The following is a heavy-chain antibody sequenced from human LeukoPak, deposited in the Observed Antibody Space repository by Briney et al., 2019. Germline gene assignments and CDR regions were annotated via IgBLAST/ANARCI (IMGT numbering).Heavy chain of an antibody. V-gene: IGHV4-30-4*08. CDR2: IYYSGST. Sequence: SETLSLTCAVSGGSISSGDYYWSWIRQPPGKGLEWIGNIYYSGSTYYNPSLKSRVTISVDTSKNQFSLKLSSVTAADTAVYYCARALTLGDDAFDIWGQGTMVTVSS. CDR1: GGSISSGDYY. D-gene: IGHD3-10*01. CDR3: ARALTLGDDAFDI. J-gene: IGHJ3*02.